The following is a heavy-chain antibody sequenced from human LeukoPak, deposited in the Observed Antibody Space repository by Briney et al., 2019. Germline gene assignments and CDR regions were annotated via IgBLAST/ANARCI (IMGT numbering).Heavy chain of an antibody. Sequence: GGSLRLSCAASGFTFSSYAMHWVRQAPGKGLEYVSAISSNGGSTYYANSVKGRFTISRDNSKNTLYLQMGSLRAEDMAVYYCAASGSYPNWFDPWGQGTLVTVSS. CDR2: ISSNGGST. J-gene: IGHJ5*02. D-gene: IGHD1-26*01. V-gene: IGHV3-64*01. CDR3: AASGSYPNWFDP. CDR1: GFTFSSYA.